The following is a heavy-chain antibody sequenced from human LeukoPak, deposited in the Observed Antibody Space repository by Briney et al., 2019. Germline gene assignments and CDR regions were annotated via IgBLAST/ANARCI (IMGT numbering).Heavy chain of an antibody. V-gene: IGHV4-61*02. Sequence: SETLSLTCTVSGGSISSGSYYWSWIRQPAGKGLEWIGRIYTSGSTNYNPSLKSRVTISVDTSKNQFSLKLSSVTAADTAVYYCARARQGWNYYGSGSYFDYWGQGTLVTVSS. CDR2: IYTSGST. CDR3: ARARQGWNYYGSGSYFDY. J-gene: IGHJ4*02. CDR1: GGSISSGSYY. D-gene: IGHD3-10*01.